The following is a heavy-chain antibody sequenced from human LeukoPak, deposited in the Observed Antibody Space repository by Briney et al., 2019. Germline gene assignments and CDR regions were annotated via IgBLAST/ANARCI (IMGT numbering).Heavy chain of an antibody. CDR2: INPNSGGT. Sequence: ASVKVSCKASGYTFTGNYMHWVRQAPGQGLEWMGWINPNSGGTNYAQKFQGRVTMTRDTSISTAYMELSRLRSDDTAVYYCARDLHDYYDSSGYYPRWGQGTLVTVSS. CDR1: GYTFTGNY. V-gene: IGHV1-2*02. D-gene: IGHD3-22*01. J-gene: IGHJ4*02. CDR3: ARDLHDYYDSSGYYPR.